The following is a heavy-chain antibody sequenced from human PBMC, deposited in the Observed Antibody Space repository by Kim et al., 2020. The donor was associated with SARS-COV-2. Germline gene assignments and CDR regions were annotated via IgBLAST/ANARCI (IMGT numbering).Heavy chain of an antibody. D-gene: IGHD5-12*01. CDR3: ARDMGYSGYASDY. Sequence: YAQEFQGRVTITADKSTSTAYMELGSLRSEDTAVYYCARDMGYSGYASDYWGQGTLVTVSS. J-gene: IGHJ4*02. V-gene: IGHV1-69*04.